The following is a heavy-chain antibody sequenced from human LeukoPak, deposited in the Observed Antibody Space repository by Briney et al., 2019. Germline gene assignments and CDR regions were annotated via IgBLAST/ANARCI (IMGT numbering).Heavy chain of an antibody. V-gene: IGHV3-48*01. CDR2: ISSSSSTI. CDR1: GFTFSSYG. CDR3: ARVGAGTANYFDY. D-gene: IGHD6-13*01. J-gene: IGHJ4*02. Sequence: GGSLRLSCAASGFTFSSYGMSWVRQAPGKGLEWVSYISSSSSTIYYADSVKGRFTISRDNAKNSLYLQMNSLRAEDTAVYYCARVGAGTANYFDYWGQGTLVTVSS.